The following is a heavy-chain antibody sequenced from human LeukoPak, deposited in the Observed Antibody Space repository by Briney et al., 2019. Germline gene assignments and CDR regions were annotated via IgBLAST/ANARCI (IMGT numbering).Heavy chain of an antibody. D-gene: IGHD4-11*01. J-gene: IGHJ4*02. CDR2: IRYDGSNK. CDR3: AKGPTVTAYFDY. Sequence: SGGSLRLSCAASGFTFSSYGMHWVRQAPGKGLEWVAFIRYDGSNKYYADSVKGRFTISRDNSKNTLYLQMNSLRAEDTAVYYCAKGPTVTAYFDYWGQGTLVTASS. CDR1: GFTFSSYG. V-gene: IGHV3-30*02.